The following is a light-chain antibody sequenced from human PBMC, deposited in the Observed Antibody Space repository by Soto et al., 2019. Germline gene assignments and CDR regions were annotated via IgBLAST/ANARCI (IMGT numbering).Light chain of an antibody. CDR1: QSVLYSSNNKNY. CDR2: WAS. V-gene: IGKV4-1*01. Sequence: DIVMTQSPDSLAVSLGERDTINCKSSQSVLYSSNNKNYLAWYQQRPGQPPKLLIYWASTRESGVPDRFSGSGSGTDFTLTITSLQAEDVAVYYGQQYESTPPTFGQGTKLEIK. CDR3: QQYESTPPT. J-gene: IGKJ2*01.